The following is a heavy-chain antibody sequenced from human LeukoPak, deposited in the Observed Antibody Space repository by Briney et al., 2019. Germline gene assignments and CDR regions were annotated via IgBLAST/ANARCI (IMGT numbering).Heavy chain of an antibody. V-gene: IGHV3-48*03. CDR3: ARCPRITIFEAFDP. CDR2: ISSSGSTI. CDR1: GFTFSSYE. J-gene: IGHJ5*02. D-gene: IGHD3-3*01. Sequence: GGSLRLSCAASGFTFSSYEMNWVRQAPGKGLEWVSYISSSGSTIYYADSVKGRFTISRDNAKNSLYLQMNSLRAEDTAVYYCARCPRITIFEAFDPWGQGTLVTVSS.